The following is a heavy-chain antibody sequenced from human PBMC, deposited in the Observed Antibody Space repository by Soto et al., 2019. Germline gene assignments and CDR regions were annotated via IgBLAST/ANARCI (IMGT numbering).Heavy chain of an antibody. CDR3: SRVVLTGIADYNWFDP. CDR2: IYYSGST. V-gene: IGHV4-59*01. D-gene: IGHD6-13*01. Sequence: QVQLQESGPGLVKPSETLSLTCTVSGGSISSYYWSWIRQPPGKGLEWIGYIYYSGSTNYNPSLNSRVTISVDTSKNQFSQKLSSVTAADTAVYYCSRVVLTGIADYNWFDPWGQGTLVTVSS. J-gene: IGHJ5*02. CDR1: GGSISSYY.